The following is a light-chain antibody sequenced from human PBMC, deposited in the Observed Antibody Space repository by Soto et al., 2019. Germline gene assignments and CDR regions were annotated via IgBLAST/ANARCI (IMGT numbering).Light chain of an antibody. V-gene: IGKV1-8*01. CDR1: QGISIC. Sequence: AIRMTQSPSSLSASTGDRVTITCRASQGISICLAWYQQKPGKAPKLLIYDASTLESGVPSRFSGSGSVTEITLTISSLQPDDFATYYYHQYNSYSFGQGTKVDIK. CDR3: HQYNSYS. J-gene: IGKJ1*01. CDR2: DAS.